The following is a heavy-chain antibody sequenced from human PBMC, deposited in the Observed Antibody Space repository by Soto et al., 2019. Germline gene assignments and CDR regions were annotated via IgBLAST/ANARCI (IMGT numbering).Heavy chain of an antibody. CDR1: GFTFSSYA. CDR3: AIPHYYGSGSYPSWFDP. V-gene: IGHV3-23*01. J-gene: IGHJ5*02. D-gene: IGHD3-10*01. CDR2: ISGSGGST. Sequence: GGSLRLSCAASGFTFSSYAMSWVRRAPGKGLEWVSAISGSGGSTYYADSVKGRFTISRDNSKNTLYLQMNSLRAEDTAVYYCAIPHYYGSGSYPSWFDPWGQGTLVTVSS.